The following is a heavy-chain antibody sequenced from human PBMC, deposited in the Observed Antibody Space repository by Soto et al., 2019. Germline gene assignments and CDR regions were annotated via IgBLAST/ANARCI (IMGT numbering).Heavy chain of an antibody. CDR2: IWYDGSNK. J-gene: IGHJ4*02. CDR1: GFTFSSYG. V-gene: IGHV3-33*01. Sequence: QVQLVESGGGVVQPGRSLRLSCAASGFTFSSYGMHWVRQAPGKGLEWVAVIWYDGSNKYYADSVKGRFTISRDNSKNPLYLQMNSLRAEDTAVYYCARAHYYGSGSPRPYWGQGTLVTVSS. CDR3: ARAHYYGSGSPRPY. D-gene: IGHD3-10*01.